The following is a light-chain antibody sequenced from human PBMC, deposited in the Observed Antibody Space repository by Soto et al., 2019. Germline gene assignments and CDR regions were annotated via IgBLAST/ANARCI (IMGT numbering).Light chain of an antibody. V-gene: IGKV3-11*01. CDR1: ESISST. J-gene: IGKJ2*01. Sequence: EVVLTQSPATLSLSPGERATLSCRASESISSTLAWYQQKPGQAPRLLIYDISKRAYGVPARFSGSGSGTDFTLTLISLEAEDFAVYYYQHRGNWHPMYTFGQGTKLDI. CDR3: QHRGNWHPMYT. CDR2: DIS.